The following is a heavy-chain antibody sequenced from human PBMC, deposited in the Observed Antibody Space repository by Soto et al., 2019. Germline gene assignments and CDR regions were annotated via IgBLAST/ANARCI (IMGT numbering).Heavy chain of an antibody. CDR1: GYTFSSRV. J-gene: IGHJ3*02. V-gene: IGHV1-18*01. D-gene: IGHD2-15*01. CDR2: ISVYGGNT. Sequence: DSGKVCWKASGYTFSSRVFSCVRQAPGQGLEWTGWISVYGGNTNYAQKFQGRVSMTADKSTTTAYMELKSLRSDDTAVYYCARIRDITGRPDSCNIWGQGTLVTVS. CDR3: ARIRDITGRPDSCNI.